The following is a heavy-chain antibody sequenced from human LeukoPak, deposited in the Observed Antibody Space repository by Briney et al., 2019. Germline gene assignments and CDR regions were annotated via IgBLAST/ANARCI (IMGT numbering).Heavy chain of an antibody. CDR3: AGRRELLKEYWFDP. V-gene: IGHV3-23*01. J-gene: IGHJ5*02. Sequence: QTGGSLRLSCAASGFTFSSYAMSWVRQAPGKGLEWVSAISGSGGSTYYADSVKGRFTISRDNSKNTLYLQMNSLRAEDTAVYYCAGRRELLKEYWFDPWGQGTLVTVSS. D-gene: IGHD1-26*01. CDR1: GFTFSSYA. CDR2: ISGSGGST.